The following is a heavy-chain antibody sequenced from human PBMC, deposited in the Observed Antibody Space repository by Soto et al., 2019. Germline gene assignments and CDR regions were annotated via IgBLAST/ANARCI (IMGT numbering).Heavy chain of an antibody. Sequence: GGSLRLSCAASGLTFSDYYMSWIRQAPGKGLEWVSYISSSGSTIYYADSVKGRFTISRDNAKNSLYLQMNSLRAEDTAVYYCAREDYRVVVPAALDYWGQGTLVTVSS. V-gene: IGHV3-11*01. CDR3: AREDYRVVVPAALDY. CDR2: ISSSGSTI. D-gene: IGHD2-2*01. J-gene: IGHJ4*02. CDR1: GLTFSDYY.